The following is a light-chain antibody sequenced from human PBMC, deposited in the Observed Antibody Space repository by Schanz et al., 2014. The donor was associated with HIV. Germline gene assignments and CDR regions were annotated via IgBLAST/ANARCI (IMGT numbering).Light chain of an antibody. CDR2: GAS. V-gene: IGKV3-20*01. CDR1: QSIGSN. Sequence: EMVMTQSPATLSASPGERATLSCRASQSIGSNLAWYQQKPGQAPRLLIFGASSRSTGVPDRFSGSGSGTEFNLTINRLEPEDFAVYYCQQYGSSSWTFGQGTKVGIE. CDR3: QQYGSSSWT. J-gene: IGKJ1*01.